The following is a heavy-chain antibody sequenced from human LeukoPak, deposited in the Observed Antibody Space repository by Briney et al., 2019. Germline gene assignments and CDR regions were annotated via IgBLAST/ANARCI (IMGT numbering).Heavy chain of an antibody. CDR2: ISGSGGST. CDR3: AKTGGPWD. D-gene: IGHD7-27*01. V-gene: IGHV3-23*01. Sequence: GGSLRLSCAASGFTFSRHAMSWVRQAPGKGLEWVSSISGSGGSTYYADSVKGRFTISRDNSKNTLFLQMNSLRADDTAVYYCAKTGGPWDWGQGTLVTVSS. J-gene: IGHJ4*02. CDR1: GFTFSRHA.